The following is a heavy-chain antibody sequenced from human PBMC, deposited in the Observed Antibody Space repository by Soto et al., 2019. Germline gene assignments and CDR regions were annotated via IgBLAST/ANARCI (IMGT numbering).Heavy chain of an antibody. J-gene: IGHJ4*02. V-gene: IGHV3-48*03. CDR2: ISSTGSGT. CDR1: GFTFSSYE. D-gene: IGHD1-1*01. Sequence: EVQLVESGGDLGQPGGSLRLSCAASGFTFSSYEMHWVRQAPGKGLEWISYISSTGSGTHYADSVKGRFTISRDNARNSLSLQMNSLRAEDTAIYYCVRDLHEPLPADVLQVANWGQGTQVTVSS. CDR3: VRDLHEPLPADVLQVAN.